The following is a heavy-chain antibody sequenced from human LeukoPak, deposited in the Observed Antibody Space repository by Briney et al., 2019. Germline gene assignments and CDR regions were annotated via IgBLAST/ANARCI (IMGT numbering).Heavy chain of an antibody. CDR2: ISWNSGSI. J-gene: IGHJ4*02. D-gene: IGHD3-10*01. CDR1: GLSFSTYA. CDR3: AKGKGGVRGVIDY. Sequence: GGSLRLSCAASGLSFSTYAMSWVRQAPGKGLEWVSGISWNSGSIGYADSVKGRFTISRDNAKNSLYLQMNSLRAEDTALYYCAKGKGGVRGVIDYWGQGTLVTVSS. V-gene: IGHV3-9*01.